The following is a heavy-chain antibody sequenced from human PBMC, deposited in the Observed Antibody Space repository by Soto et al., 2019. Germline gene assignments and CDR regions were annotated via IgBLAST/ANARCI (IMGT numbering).Heavy chain of an antibody. CDR1: GGSVSSGSYY. Sequence: PSETLSLTCTVSGGSVSSGSYYWSWIRQPPGKGLEWIGYIYYSGSTNYNPSLKSRVTISVDTSKNQFSLKLSSVTAADTAVYYCARLYGSGSLDYYYGMDVWGQGTTVTVSS. CDR3: ARLYGSGSLDYYYGMDV. D-gene: IGHD3-10*01. CDR2: IYYSGST. J-gene: IGHJ6*02. V-gene: IGHV4-61*01.